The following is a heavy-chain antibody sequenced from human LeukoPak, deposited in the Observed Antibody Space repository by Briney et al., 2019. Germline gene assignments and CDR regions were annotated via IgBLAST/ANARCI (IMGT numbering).Heavy chain of an antibody. CDR3: ARSSVAGTLGFDY. D-gene: IGHD6-19*01. Sequence: KPSQTLSLTCTVSGGSINRGGYYWSWIRQHPGKGLEWIGYIYYSGSTYYNPSLKSRVTISVDTSKNQFSLKLSSVTAADTAVYYCARSSVAGTLGFDYWGQGTLVTVSS. V-gene: IGHV4-31*03. J-gene: IGHJ4*02. CDR2: IYYSGST. CDR1: GGSINRGGYY.